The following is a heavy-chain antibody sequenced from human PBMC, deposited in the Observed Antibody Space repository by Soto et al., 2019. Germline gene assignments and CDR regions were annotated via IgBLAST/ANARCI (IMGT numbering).Heavy chain of an antibody. J-gene: IGHJ4*02. Sequence: NPGGSLRLSCVASGFTFNNAWMNWVRQAPGKGLEWVGRIKSKTDGGTTDYAALVKGRFTISRDDSKTTLYLQMNGLKTEDTAVYYCTTAENYYDSSSFDYWSQGTLVTVSS. CDR2: IKSKTDGGTT. CDR3: TTAENYYDSSSFDY. D-gene: IGHD3-22*01. V-gene: IGHV3-15*01. CDR1: GFTFNNAW.